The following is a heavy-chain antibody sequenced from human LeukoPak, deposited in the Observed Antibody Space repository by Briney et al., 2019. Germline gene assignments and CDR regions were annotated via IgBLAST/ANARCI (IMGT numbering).Heavy chain of an antibody. J-gene: IGHJ4*02. Sequence: GGSLRLSCAASGFTFSSYSMTWVRQAPGKGLELVSSISSSSSYIYYADSVKGRFTISRDNAKNSLYLQMNSLRAEDTAVYYCATGGAQWPFDYWGQGTLVTVSS. D-gene: IGHD6-19*01. CDR2: ISSSSSYI. CDR1: GFTFSSYS. CDR3: ATGGAQWPFDY. V-gene: IGHV3-21*01.